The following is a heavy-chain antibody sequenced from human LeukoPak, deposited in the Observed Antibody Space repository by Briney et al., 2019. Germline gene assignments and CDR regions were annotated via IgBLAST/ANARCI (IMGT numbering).Heavy chain of an antibody. J-gene: IGHJ4*02. V-gene: IGHV3-30-3*01. CDR3: VRPQNQVY. D-gene: IGHD1-14*01. Sequence: GGSLRLSCAASGFTFSSCAMHWVRQAPGKGLEWVAVISYDGSNKYYADSVKGRFTISRDNSKNTLYLQMNSLRAEDTAVYYCVRPQNQVYWGQGTLVTVSS. CDR1: GFTFSSCA. CDR2: ISYDGSNK.